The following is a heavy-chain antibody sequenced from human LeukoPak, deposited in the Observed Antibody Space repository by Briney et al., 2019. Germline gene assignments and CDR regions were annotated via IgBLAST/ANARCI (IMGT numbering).Heavy chain of an antibody. CDR3: ARLEPYYDILTGYSDY. CDR2: ISAYNGNT. V-gene: IGHV1-18*01. D-gene: IGHD3-9*01. CDR1: GYTFTSYG. J-gene: IGHJ4*02. Sequence: ASVKVSCKASGYTFTSYGISWVRQAHGQGLEWMGWISAYNGNTNYAQKLQGRVTMTTDTSTSTAYMELRSLRSDDTAVYYCARLEPYYDILTGYSDYWGQGTLVTVSS.